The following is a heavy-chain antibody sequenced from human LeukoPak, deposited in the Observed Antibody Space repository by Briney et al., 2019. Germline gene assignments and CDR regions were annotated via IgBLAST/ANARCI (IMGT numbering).Heavy chain of an antibody. Sequence: PGGSLRLSCAASGFTFSSYWMSWVRQAPGKGLEGVANINHDGSEKYYVDSVEGRFTISRDNAKNSLYLQMNSLRAEDTAVYYCARAHVTGVDAFDIWGQGTMVTVSS. CDR1: GFTFSSYW. V-gene: IGHV3-7*01. D-gene: IGHD2-21*02. CDR3: ARAHVTGVDAFDI. CDR2: INHDGSEK. J-gene: IGHJ3*02.